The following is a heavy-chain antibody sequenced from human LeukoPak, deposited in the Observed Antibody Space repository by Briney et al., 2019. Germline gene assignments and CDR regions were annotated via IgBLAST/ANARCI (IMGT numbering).Heavy chain of an antibody. CDR3: ARVEGYSYGPVRY. CDR1: GFTFSSYG. Sequence: GRSLRLSCAVSGFTFSSYGMHWVRQATGKGLEWVAVIWYDGSNKYYADSVKGRFTISRDNSKNTLYLQMNSLRAEDTAVYYCARVEGYSYGPVRYWGQGTLVTVSS. CDR2: IWYDGSNK. D-gene: IGHD5-18*01. J-gene: IGHJ4*02. V-gene: IGHV3-33*01.